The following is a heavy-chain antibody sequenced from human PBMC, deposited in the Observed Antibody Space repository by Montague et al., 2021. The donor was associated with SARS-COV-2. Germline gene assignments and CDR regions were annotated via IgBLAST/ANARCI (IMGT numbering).Heavy chain of an antibody. CDR3: ARRGGALGAFDI. J-gene: IGHJ3*02. D-gene: IGHD4-17*01. Sequence: SETLSLTCTVSGGSIRTSSYYWGWIRQPPGKGLDWIGSIYYSGSTYYNPSLKSRVTISVDTSKNQFSLKLSSVTAADTAVCYCARRGGALGAFDIWGQGTMVIVSS. CDR2: IYYSGST. V-gene: IGHV4-39*01. CDR1: GGSIRTSSYY.